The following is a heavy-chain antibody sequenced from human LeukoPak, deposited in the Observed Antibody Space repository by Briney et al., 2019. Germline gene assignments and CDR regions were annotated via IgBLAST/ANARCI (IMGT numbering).Heavy chain of an antibody. D-gene: IGHD3-10*01. CDR2: INHSGST. Sequence: SETLSLTCAVYGGSFSGYYWSWIRQPPGKGLEWIGEINHSGSTNYNPSLKSRVTISVDTSKNPFSLKLSSVTAADTAVYYCARGRGRYYYYYYMDVWGKGTTVTVSS. CDR1: GGSFSGYY. V-gene: IGHV4-34*01. J-gene: IGHJ6*03. CDR3: ARGRGRYYYYYYMDV.